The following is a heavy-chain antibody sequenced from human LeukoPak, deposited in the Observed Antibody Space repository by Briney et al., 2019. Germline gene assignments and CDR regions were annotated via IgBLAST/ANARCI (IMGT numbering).Heavy chain of an antibody. CDR2: IDWDDDK. CDR1: GFSLSTSGMC. D-gene: IGHD3-16*02. J-gene: IGHJ4*02. V-gene: IGHV2-70*11. CDR3: ARDYDYVWGSYRYNYFDY. Sequence: ESGPALVKPTQTLTLTCTFSGFSLSTSGMCVSWIRQPPGKALEWLARIDWDDDKYYSTSLKTRLTISKDTSKNQVVLTMTNVDPVDTATYYCARDYDYVWGSYRYNYFDYWGQGTLVTVSS.